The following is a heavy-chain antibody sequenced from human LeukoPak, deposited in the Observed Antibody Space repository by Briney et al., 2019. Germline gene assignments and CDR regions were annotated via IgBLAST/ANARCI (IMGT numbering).Heavy chain of an antibody. D-gene: IGHD5-12*01. CDR1: GCTFSSYA. J-gene: IGHJ4*02. V-gene: IGHV3-23*01. CDR2: ISGSGGST. Sequence: GGFLRLSWAASGCTFSSYAMSWVRQAPGKGLEWVSAISGSGGSTYYADSVKGRFTISRENFKNTLYLQMNSLRAEDTAVYYCAGPKYSGWIDYWGQGTLVTVSS. CDR3: AGPKYSGWIDY.